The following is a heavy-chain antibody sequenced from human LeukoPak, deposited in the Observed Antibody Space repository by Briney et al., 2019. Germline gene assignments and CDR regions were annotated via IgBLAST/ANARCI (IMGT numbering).Heavy chain of an antibody. Sequence: ASVKVSCKASGYTFTIYYMHWVRQAPGQVLEWKGIINPSGINTNYAQKFQGRVTMTRDTSTSTVYMELSSLRSEDTAVYYCAGGSSNWYHWFDPWGQGTLVTVSS. CDR1: GYTFTIYY. CDR3: AGGSSNWYHWFDP. D-gene: IGHD6-13*01. CDR2: INPSGINT. V-gene: IGHV1-46*01. J-gene: IGHJ5*02.